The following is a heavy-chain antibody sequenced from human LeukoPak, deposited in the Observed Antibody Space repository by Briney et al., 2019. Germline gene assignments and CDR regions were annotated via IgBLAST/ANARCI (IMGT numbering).Heavy chain of an antibody. J-gene: IGHJ3*02. CDR3: AKCMGATITRVIAFDI. CDR2: INSDGSST. Sequence: GGSLRLSCAASGFTFSSYWMHWVRKAPGKGLVWVSRINSDGSSTSYAHSVKGRFTISRDNSKNTLYLQMNSLRAEDTAVYYCAKCMGATITRVIAFDIWGQGTMVTVSS. CDR1: GFTFSSYW. D-gene: IGHD1-26*01. V-gene: IGHV3-74*01.